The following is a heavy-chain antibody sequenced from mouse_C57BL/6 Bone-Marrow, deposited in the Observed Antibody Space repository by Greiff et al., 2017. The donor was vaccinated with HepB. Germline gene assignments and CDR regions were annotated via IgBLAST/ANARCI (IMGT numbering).Heavy chain of an antibody. D-gene: IGHD2-3*01. CDR1: GYSITSGYY. CDR3: ARWNDGYSYWYFDV. J-gene: IGHJ1*03. Sequence: DVKLVESGPGLVKPSQSLSLTCSVTGYSITSGYYWNWIRQFPGNKLEWMGYISYDGSNNYNPSLKNRISITRDTSKNQFFLKLNSVTTEDTATYYCARWNDGYSYWYFDVWGTGTTVTVSS. V-gene: IGHV3-6*01. CDR2: ISYDGSN.